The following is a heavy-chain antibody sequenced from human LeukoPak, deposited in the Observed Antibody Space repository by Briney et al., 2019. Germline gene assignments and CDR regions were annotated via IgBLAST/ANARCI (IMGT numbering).Heavy chain of an antibody. J-gene: IGHJ4*02. V-gene: IGHV4-39*07. Sequence: SETLSLTCTVSGGSISSSSYYWGWIRQPPGKGLEWIGTIYYSGSTYYNPSLKSRVTISVDTSKNQFSLRLSSVTAADTAVYYCARLSAPTGLGYCSGGSCYSNAYFDYWGQGTLVTVSS. CDR3: ARLSAPTGLGYCSGGSCYSNAYFDY. D-gene: IGHD2-15*01. CDR1: GGSISSSSYY. CDR2: IYYSGST.